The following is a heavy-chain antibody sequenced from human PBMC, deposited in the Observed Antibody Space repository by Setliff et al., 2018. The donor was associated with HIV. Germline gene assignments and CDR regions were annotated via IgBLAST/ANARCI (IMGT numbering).Heavy chain of an antibody. J-gene: IGHJ6*03. Sequence: GGSLRLSCVASGFTFRTFAMHWVRQAPGKGLEWVSVISYDGSRTYYADSVKGRFTISRDNSKNTVYLQLNSLRAEDTAVYYCARDTVPLYYYDSSGYYYYYYMDVWGKGTTVTVSS. V-gene: IGHV3-30*01. D-gene: IGHD3-22*01. CDR1: GFTFRTFA. CDR2: ISYDGSRT. CDR3: ARDTVPLYYYDSSGYYYYYYMDV.